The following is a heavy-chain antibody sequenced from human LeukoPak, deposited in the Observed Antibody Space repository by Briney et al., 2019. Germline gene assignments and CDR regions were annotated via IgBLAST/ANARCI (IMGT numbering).Heavy chain of an antibody. CDR1: GYSFTSYW. CDR2: IYPGDSDT. V-gene: IGHV5-51*01. CDR3: ARRKRRYDFWSGYYAFDY. D-gene: IGHD3-3*01. Sequence: GESLKISCKGSGYSFTSYWIGWVRQMPGKGLEWMGTIYPGDSDTRYSPSFQGQVTISADKSISTAYLQWSSLKASDTAMYYRARRKRRYDFWSGYYAFDYWGQGTLVTVSS. J-gene: IGHJ4*02.